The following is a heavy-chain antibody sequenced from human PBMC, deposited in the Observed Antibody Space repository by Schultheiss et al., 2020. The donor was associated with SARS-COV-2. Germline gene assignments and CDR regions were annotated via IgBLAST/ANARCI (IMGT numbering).Heavy chain of an antibody. J-gene: IGHJ4*02. CDR1: GFTFSSYA. CDR2: ISGSGGST. D-gene: IGHD2-2*01. CDR3: ARDKCGSTTCFFDY. Sequence: GGSLRLSCAASGFTFSSYAMSWVRQAPGKGLEWVSAISGSGGSTYYADSVKGRFTISRDNSKNTLYLQMNSLRAEDTAVYYCARDKCGSTTCFFDYWGQGTLVTVSS. V-gene: IGHV3-23*01.